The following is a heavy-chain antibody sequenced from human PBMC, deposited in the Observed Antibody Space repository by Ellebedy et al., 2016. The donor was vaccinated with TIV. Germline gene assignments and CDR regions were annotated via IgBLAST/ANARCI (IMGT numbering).Heavy chain of an antibody. D-gene: IGHD2-2*01. Sequence: PGGSLRLSCAASGSTFSSYWMSWVRQAPGKGLDWVANIKQDGSEKYYVDSVKGRFTISRDNAKNSLYLQMNSLRAEDTDVYYCARDASYCSSTSCKWGVDYWGQGTLVTVSS. V-gene: IGHV3-7*03. CDR2: IKQDGSEK. CDR3: ARDASYCSSTSCKWGVDY. J-gene: IGHJ4*02. CDR1: GSTFSSYW.